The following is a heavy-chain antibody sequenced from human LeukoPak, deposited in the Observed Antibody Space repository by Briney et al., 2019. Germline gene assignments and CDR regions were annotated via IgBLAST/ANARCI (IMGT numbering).Heavy chain of an antibody. CDR2: SYYTLDP. Sequence: PSETLSLTCTVSGGSIRGYYWSWIRQLPGKQLEWIGYSYYTLDPNYNPSLKGRVAMSLDMSKNQFSLKLTSVTAADTAIYYCARGPANLDPRGQGTLVTVSS. CDR1: GGSIRGYY. J-gene: IGHJ5*02. D-gene: IGHD1-14*01. V-gene: IGHV4-59*01. CDR3: ARGPANLDP.